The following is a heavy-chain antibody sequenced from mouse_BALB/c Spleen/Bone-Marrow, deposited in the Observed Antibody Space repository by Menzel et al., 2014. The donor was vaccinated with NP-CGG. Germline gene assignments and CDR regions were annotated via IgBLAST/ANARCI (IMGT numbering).Heavy chain of an antibody. D-gene: IGHD1-1*01. CDR2: INPYNGGT. CDR3: ARDYYGSSYGFAY. CDR1: GYSFTGYT. J-gene: IGHJ3*01. V-gene: IGHV1-18*01. Sequence: VQLQQSGPELVKPGASMKISCKASGYSFTGYTMNWVKQSHGKNLEWIGLINPYNGGTSYNQKFEGKATLTVDKSSSTAYMELLSLTSEDSAVYYCARDYYGSSYGFAYWGQGTLVTVSA.